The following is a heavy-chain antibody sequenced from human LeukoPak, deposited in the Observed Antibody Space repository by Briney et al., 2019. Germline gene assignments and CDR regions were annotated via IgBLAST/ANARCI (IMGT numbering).Heavy chain of an antibody. J-gene: IGHJ3*02. V-gene: IGHV1-18*01. Sequence: ASVKVSCKASGFIFTNYGFNWVRQAPGQGLEWMGWISAYNGNRNYAQNLQGRVTMTTDTSTSTAYMELRSLRSDDTAVYYCARYIVVVPAALDIWGQGTMVTVSS. CDR3: ARYIVVVPAALDI. CDR2: ISAYNGNR. D-gene: IGHD2-2*01. CDR1: GFIFTNYG.